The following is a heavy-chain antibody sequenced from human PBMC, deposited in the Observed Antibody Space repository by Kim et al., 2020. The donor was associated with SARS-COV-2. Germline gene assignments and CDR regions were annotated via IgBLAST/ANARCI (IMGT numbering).Heavy chain of an antibody. V-gene: IGHV3-30-3*01. CDR2: IGSVGDPK. CDR3: AIDFIAGPPDYFDY. J-gene: IGHJ4*02. Sequence: GGSLRLSCAASGFTFNNHAMHWVRQAPGKGLEWVAVIGSVGDPKYYADSLKGRFTISRDNSKNTLYLQMESLRPEDTAVYYCAIDFIAGPPDYFDYWGQGTLVTVSS. CDR1: GFTFNNHA.